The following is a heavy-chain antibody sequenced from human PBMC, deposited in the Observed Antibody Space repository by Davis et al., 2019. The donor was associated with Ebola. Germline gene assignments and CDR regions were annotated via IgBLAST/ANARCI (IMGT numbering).Heavy chain of an antibody. J-gene: IGHJ4*02. D-gene: IGHD5-12*01. CDR2: ISGSGGST. CDR1: GGSFSGYY. V-gene: IGHV3-23*01. CDR3: AKGTRGYSGYDYYFDY. Sequence: ETLSLTCAVYGGSFSGYYWSWVRQAPGKGLEWVSAISGSGGSTYYADSVKGRFTISRDNSKNTLYLQMNSLRAEDTAVYYCAKGTRGYSGYDYYFDYWGQGTLVTVSS.